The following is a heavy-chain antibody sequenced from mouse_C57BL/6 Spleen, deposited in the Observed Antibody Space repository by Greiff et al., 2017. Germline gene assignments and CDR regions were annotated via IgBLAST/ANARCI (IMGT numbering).Heavy chain of an antibody. Sequence: QVQLQQSGPELVKPGASVKISCKASGYAFSSSWMNWVKQRPGKGLEWIGRIYPGDGDTNYNGKFKGKATLTADKSSSTAYMQLSSLTSEDSAVYFCARESSSGYWFAYWGQGTLVTVSA. CDR3: ARESSSGYWFAY. D-gene: IGHD3-2*02. J-gene: IGHJ3*01. V-gene: IGHV1-82*01. CDR2: IYPGDGDT. CDR1: GYAFSSSW.